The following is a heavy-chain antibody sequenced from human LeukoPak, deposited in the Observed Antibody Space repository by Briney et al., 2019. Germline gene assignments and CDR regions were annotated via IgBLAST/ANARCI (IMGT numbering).Heavy chain of an antibody. Sequence: GGSLRLSCAASGFTFSSYAMSWVRQAPGKGLEWVSAISGSGGSTYYADSVKGRFTISRDNSKNTLYLQMNSLRAEDTAVHYCAKEGLVDTAPTDAFDIWGQGTMVTVSS. CDR2: ISGSGGST. CDR3: AKEGLVDTAPTDAFDI. D-gene: IGHD5-18*01. CDR1: GFTFSSYA. V-gene: IGHV3-23*01. J-gene: IGHJ3*02.